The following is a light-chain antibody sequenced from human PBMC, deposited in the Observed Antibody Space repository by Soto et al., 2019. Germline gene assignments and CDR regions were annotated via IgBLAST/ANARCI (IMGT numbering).Light chain of an antibody. CDR1: QSISSS. Sequence: IVLTQSPVTLSVSAGEGATLSCRASQSISSSLAWYQRKPGQPPKLLIYDASTRASGIPARFTGSGSGTEFTLTISSLQSEDLAIYYCQQYDTWPPNLLTFGGGTKVEIK. CDR3: QQYDTWPPNLLT. V-gene: IGKV3D-15*01. J-gene: IGKJ4*01. CDR2: DAS.